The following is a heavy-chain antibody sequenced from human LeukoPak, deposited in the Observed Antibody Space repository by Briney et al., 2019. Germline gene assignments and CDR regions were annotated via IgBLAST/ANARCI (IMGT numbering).Heavy chain of an antibody. CDR3: AKELASGEGY. J-gene: IGHJ4*02. V-gene: IGHV3-30-3*01. Sequence: PGGSLRLSCAASGFTFSSYAMHWVRQAPGKGLEWVAVISYDGSNKYYADSVKGRFTISRDNSKNTLYLQMNSLRAEDTAVYYCAKELASGEGYWGQGTLVTVSS. CDR2: ISYDGSNK. CDR1: GFTFSSYA. D-gene: IGHD1-26*01.